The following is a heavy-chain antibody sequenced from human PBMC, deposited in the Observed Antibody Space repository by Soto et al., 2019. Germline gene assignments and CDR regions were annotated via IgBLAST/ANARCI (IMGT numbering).Heavy chain of an antibody. Sequence: QVQLQESGPGLVKPSGTLSLTCAVSGGSISSSNWWSWVRQPPGKGLEWIGEIYHSGSTNYNPSLKSRVTISVDKSKNQCSLKLSSVTAADTAVYYCARDPLAARPPPDYYYGMDVWGQGTTVTVSS. D-gene: IGHD6-6*01. CDR3: ARDPLAARPPPDYYYGMDV. J-gene: IGHJ6*02. CDR2: IYHSGST. CDR1: GGSISSSNW. V-gene: IGHV4-4*02.